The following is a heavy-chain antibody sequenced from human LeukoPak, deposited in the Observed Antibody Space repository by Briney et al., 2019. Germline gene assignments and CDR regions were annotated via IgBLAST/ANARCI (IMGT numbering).Heavy chain of an antibody. V-gene: IGHV4-4*02. J-gene: IGHJ4*02. D-gene: IGHD2-2*01. CDR3: ARSPTKRVPEDY. CDR2: IFHSGST. CDR1: SGSIFNNNW. Sequence: SGTLSLTCTASSGSIFNNNWWSWVRQPPGKGLEWIGQIFHSGSTSYSPSLKSRVTISMDKSKNQISLRLTSVTAADTAVYYCARSPTKRVPEDYWGQGTLVTVSS.